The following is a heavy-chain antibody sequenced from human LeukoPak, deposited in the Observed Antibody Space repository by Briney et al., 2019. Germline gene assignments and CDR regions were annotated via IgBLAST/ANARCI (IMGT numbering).Heavy chain of an antibody. V-gene: IGHV3-48*04. CDR1: GFTFSSNN. D-gene: IGHD6-13*01. Sequence: GGSLRLSCAAFGFTFSSNNMNWVRQAPGKGLEWVSSISSSSTTIYYADSVKGRFTISRDNAKNSLYLQMNSLGADDTGVYYCAAGGYSSTWPLGYWGRGTLVTVSS. CDR2: ISSSSTTI. J-gene: IGHJ4*02. CDR3: AAGGYSSTWPLGY.